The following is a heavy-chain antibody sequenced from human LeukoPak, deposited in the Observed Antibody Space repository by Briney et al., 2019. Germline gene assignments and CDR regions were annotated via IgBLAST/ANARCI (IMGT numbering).Heavy chain of an antibody. V-gene: IGHV1-69*01. CDR2: IIPIFGTA. Sequence: ASVKVSCKASGGTFSSYAISWVRQAPGQGLEWMGWIIPIFGTANYAQKFQGRVTITADESTSTAYMELSSLRSEDTAVYYCAREGDCSGGSCPYWYFDLWGRGTLVTVSS. J-gene: IGHJ2*01. CDR1: GGTFSSYA. CDR3: AREGDCSGGSCPYWYFDL. D-gene: IGHD2-15*01.